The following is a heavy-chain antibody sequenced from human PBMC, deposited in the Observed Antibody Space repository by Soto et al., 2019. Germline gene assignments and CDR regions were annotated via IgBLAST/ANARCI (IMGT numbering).Heavy chain of an antibody. Sequence: QAHLVQSGPEVKKPGSSVKVSCKDSGGLFSSFAISWVRQAPGQGLEWLGGIIPVFGTTYYAEKFQDRLTITADESTNTAYMELSSLTSGDTASYYCARGGGPYVWFNEFWGQGTLVTVSS. V-gene: IGHV1-69*01. CDR2: IIPVFGTT. CDR1: GGLFSSFA. CDR3: ARGGGPYVWFNEF. D-gene: IGHD3-16*01. J-gene: IGHJ4*02.